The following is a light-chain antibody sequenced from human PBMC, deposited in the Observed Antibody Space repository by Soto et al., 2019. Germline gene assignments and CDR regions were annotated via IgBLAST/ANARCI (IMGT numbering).Light chain of an antibody. CDR3: QPYNNNST. CDR2: KAS. CDR1: QSVSRW. V-gene: IGKV1-5*03. J-gene: IGKJ1*01. Sequence: DIQMTQSPSTLSASVGDRVTITCRASQSVSRWLAWYQQKPGKAPKLLIYKASTLESGVPSRFSGSGSGTESAVDISSLKQDESPNHYCQPYNNNSTIGQGTNVE.